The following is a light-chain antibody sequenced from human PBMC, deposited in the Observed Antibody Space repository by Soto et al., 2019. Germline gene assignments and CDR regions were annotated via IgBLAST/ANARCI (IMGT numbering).Light chain of an antibody. V-gene: IGKV3-20*01. CDR2: GAS. CDR3: QKYGAFPPP. Sequence: EIVLTQFPGALSLSPGERVTLSCRASQTVSNTYLAWYQQKSGQAPKFLIYGASNRATGIPDRFSGSGSGTDFTLTISRLELEVFAVYFCQKYGAFPPPFGGGTRVEIK. J-gene: IGKJ4*01. CDR1: QTVSNTY.